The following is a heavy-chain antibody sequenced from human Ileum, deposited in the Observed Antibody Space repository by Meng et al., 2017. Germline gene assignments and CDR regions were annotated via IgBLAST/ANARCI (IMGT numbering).Heavy chain of an antibody. Sequence: QVQLVQSGAEVKKPGASVKVSCKASGYIFTRYGIGWVRQAPGQGLEWMGWISAYSGNTKYAQKLQGRVTMTTDTSPSTAYMELRNLRSDDTAVYYCARDTVGTTLGDYWGQGTLVTVSS. CDR2: ISAYSGNT. V-gene: IGHV1-18*01. D-gene: IGHD4-23*01. J-gene: IGHJ4*02. CDR1: GYIFTRYG. CDR3: ARDTVGTTLGDY.